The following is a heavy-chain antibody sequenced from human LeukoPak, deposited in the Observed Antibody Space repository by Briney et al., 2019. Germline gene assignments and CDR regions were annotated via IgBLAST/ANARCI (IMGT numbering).Heavy chain of an antibody. CDR1: GCTFSDHY. Sequence: GGSPRHSCAASGCTFSDHYMSCIRHAPREGLEWVSYISSSSRSTNSADSVKGRFTISRDNAKNSLYLQMNSLRVEDTAVYYCAKGGPVVASAFDYWGRGTLVTVSS. D-gene: IGHD2-15*01. V-gene: IGHV3-11*05. CDR2: ISSSSRST. J-gene: IGHJ4*02. CDR3: AKGGPVVASAFDY.